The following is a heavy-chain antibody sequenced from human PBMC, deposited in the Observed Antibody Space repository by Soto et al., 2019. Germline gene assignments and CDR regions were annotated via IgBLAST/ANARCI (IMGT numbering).Heavy chain of an antibody. J-gene: IGHJ5*02. CDR1: GFTFSSYA. V-gene: IGHV3-30-3*01. CDR2: ISYDGSNK. D-gene: IGHD3-10*01. CDR3: AINTVRNSYNWFDP. Sequence: GGSLRLSCAASGFTFSSYAMHWVRQAPGKGLEWVAVISYDGSNKYYADSVKGRFTISRDNSKNTLYLQMNSLRAEDTAVHYCAINTVRNSYNWFDPWGQGTLVTVSS.